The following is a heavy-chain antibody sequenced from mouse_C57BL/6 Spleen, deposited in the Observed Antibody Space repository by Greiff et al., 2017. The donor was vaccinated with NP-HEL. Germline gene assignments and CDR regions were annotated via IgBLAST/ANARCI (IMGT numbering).Heavy chain of an antibody. D-gene: IGHD1-1*01. CDR2: IRFKSVNDAT. V-gene: IGHV6-3*01. Sequence: EVMLVESGGGLVQPGGSVKLSCVASGFTFCNYWMNWVRQSPVKGLEWVAQIRFKSVNDATHYAESVKGRFTISRDDSKSSVYLLMNNLRAEDTGINYCTANYGSRNFDFDDRGQGTTLTVSS. CDR1: GFTFCNYW. J-gene: IGHJ2*01. CDR3: TANYGSRNFDFDD.